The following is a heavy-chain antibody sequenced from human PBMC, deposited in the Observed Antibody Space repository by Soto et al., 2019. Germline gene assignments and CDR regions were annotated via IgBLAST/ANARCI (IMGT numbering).Heavy chain of an antibody. V-gene: IGHV5-51*01. D-gene: IGHD3-10*01. CDR3: ARPHYYGSGSPTYYFDY. CDR1: GYSFTSYW. Sequence: PGESLKISCKGSGYSFTSYWIGWVRQMPGKGLEWMGIIYPGDSDTRYSPSFQGQVTISADKSISTAYLQWSSLKASDTAMYYCARPHYYGSGSPTYYFDYWGQGTLVTVSS. J-gene: IGHJ4*02. CDR2: IYPGDSDT.